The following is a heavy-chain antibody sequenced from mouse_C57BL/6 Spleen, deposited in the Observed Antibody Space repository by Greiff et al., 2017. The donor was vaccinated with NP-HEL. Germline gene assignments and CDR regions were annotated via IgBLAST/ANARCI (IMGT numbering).Heavy chain of an antibody. J-gene: IGHJ4*01. Sequence: QVQLQQSGAELARPGASVKLSCKASGYTFTSYGISWVKQRTGQGLEWIGEIYPRSGNTYYNEKFKGKATLTADKSSSTAYMELRSLTSEDSAVYFCARGDYYGNYGYAMDYWGQGTSVTVSS. CDR1: GYTFTSYG. V-gene: IGHV1-81*01. CDR3: ARGDYYGNYGYAMDY. D-gene: IGHD2-1*01. CDR2: IYPRSGNT.